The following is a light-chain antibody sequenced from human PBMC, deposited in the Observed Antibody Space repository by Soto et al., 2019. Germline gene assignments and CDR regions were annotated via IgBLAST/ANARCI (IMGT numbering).Light chain of an antibody. Sequence: NFMLTQPHSVSESPGKPLIISCTHSVGGIDYKSVQWYQQRPGSAPTTVIYGNNQRPSGVPDRFSGSTDGSSNSASLTISGLQTEDEADYYCQSYDSNNVIFGGGTKLTVL. V-gene: IGLV6-57*04. J-gene: IGLJ2*01. CDR1: VGGIDYKS. CDR3: QSYDSNNVI. CDR2: GNN.